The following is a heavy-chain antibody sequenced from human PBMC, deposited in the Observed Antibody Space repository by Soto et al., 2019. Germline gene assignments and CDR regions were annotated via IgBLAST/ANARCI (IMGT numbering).Heavy chain of an antibody. CDR1: GFTFSNSW. CDR3: ARDRLNNAYNTFFDY. Sequence: GGSLRLSCAASGFTFSNSWMHWVRQAPGKGLVWLSHINADGSSIRYADSVRGRLTISRDNAKSTLFLQMSSLTAEDTAVYFCARDRLNNAYNTFFDYWGQGTLVTVSS. V-gene: IGHV3-74*01. J-gene: IGHJ4*02. D-gene: IGHD1-1*01. CDR2: INADGSSI.